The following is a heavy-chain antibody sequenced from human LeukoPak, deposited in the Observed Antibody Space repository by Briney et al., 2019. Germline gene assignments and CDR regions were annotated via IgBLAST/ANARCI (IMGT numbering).Heavy chain of an antibody. D-gene: IGHD3-3*01. CDR1: GFTFSSYW. CDR3: ARDEYFWSGYYTDY. CDR2: IKQDGSEK. J-gene: IGHJ4*02. V-gene: IGHV3-7*01. Sequence: QPGGSLRLSCAASGFTFSSYWMSWVRQAPGKGLEWVANIKQDGSEKYYVDSVKGRFTISRDNAKNSLYLQMNSLRAEDTAVYYCARDEYFWSGYYTDYRGQGTLVTVSS.